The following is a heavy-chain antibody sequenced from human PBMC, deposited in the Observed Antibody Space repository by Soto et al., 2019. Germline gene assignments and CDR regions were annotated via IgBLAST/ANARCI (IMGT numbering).Heavy chain of an antibody. J-gene: IGHJ4*02. CDR1: GFTLSDYY. Sequence: GVSLRLSCAASGFTLSDYYMHWARQAPGKGLVWVSRISNDGSNTDYADSVKGRFTISRDNAKNTMHLQMNSLRAEDTAVYYCARVPDCSSSGCYSYFDIWGQGTLVTVSS. CDR3: ARVPDCSSSGCYSYFDI. D-gene: IGHD2-2*01. V-gene: IGHV3-74*01. CDR2: ISNDGSNT.